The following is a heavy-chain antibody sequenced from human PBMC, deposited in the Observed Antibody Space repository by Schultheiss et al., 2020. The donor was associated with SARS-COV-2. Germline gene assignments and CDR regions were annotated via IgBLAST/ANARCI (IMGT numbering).Heavy chain of an antibody. CDR1: GFTFSDHY. CDR3: ARVSAGTFDY. Sequence: GGSLRLSCAASGFTFSDHYMRWIRQAPGKGLEWVSFISSSSSSTNYADSVKGRFTISRDNARNSLYLQMSSLRAEDTAVYYCARVSAGTFDYWGQGTLVTVSS. V-gene: IGHV3-11*05. J-gene: IGHJ4*02. CDR2: ISSSSSST. D-gene: IGHD6-13*01.